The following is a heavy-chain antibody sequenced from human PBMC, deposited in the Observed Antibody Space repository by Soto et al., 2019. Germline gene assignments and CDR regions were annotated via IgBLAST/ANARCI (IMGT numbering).Heavy chain of an antibody. CDR3: VVRRGWWAFHY. V-gene: IGHV1-3*04. Sequence: QVLLVQSGAEVKKPGASVKVSCEASGYTFTTYDMHWVRQAPGQSLEWMGSISTNNGYAKYSETFQGRATFTRDTSASTRYMELSSLMSEETSVYYWVVRRGWWAFHYWGQGTLVSVSS. CDR1: GYTFTTYD. D-gene: IGHD6-19*01. CDR2: ISTNNGYA. J-gene: IGHJ4*02.